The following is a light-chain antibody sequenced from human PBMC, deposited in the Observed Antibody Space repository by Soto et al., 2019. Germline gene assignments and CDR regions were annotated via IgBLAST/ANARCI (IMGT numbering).Light chain of an antibody. Sequence: EIVLTQSPGTLSLSPGERATLSCRASQSVSSSFLAWYQQKPGQAPRLLIHGTSSRATGIPDRFSGSGSGTDFTLTISRLEPEDFAVYYCQQHGRSPTLYTFGQGTKLEIK. V-gene: IGKV3-20*01. CDR3: QQHGRSPTLYT. CDR2: GTS. CDR1: QSVSSSF. J-gene: IGKJ2*01.